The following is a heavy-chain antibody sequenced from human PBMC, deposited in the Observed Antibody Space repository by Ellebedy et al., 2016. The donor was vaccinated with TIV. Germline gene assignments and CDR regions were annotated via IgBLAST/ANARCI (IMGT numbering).Heavy chain of an antibody. D-gene: IGHD6-13*01. Sequence: PGGSLRLSCAASGLTFSSYWMHWVRQAPGKGLVWVSRVNSDGSSTTYADSVKGRFTISRDNAKHTLYLQMNSLRGDDTAVYYCVSSSPVIDYWGQGTLVTVSS. J-gene: IGHJ4*02. CDR2: VNSDGSST. CDR3: VSSSPVIDY. CDR1: GLTFSSYW. V-gene: IGHV3-74*01.